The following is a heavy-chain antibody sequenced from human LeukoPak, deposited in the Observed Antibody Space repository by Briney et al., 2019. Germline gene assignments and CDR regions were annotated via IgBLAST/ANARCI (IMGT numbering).Heavy chain of an antibody. J-gene: IGHJ4*02. D-gene: IGHD1-26*01. CDR1: GFTFSTYS. CDR2: IGSSSSTI. CDR3: ARVPWPIVGAISYFDY. Sequence: GGSLRLPCAASGFTFSTYSMDWVRQAPGKGLEWVSYIGSSSSTIHYADSVKGRFTISRDNSKNTLYLQMNSLRAEDTAVYYCARVPWPIVGAISYFDYWGQGTLVTVSS. V-gene: IGHV3-48*01.